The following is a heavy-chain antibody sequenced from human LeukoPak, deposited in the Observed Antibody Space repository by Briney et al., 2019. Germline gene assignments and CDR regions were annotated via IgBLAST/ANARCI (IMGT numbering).Heavy chain of an antibody. D-gene: IGHD1-26*01. CDR3: ARDKSVGATPFDY. CDR1: GFIFSNYW. J-gene: IGHJ4*02. V-gene: IGHV3-7*05. Sequence: GGSLRLSCAASGFIFSNYWMGWVRRAPGKGLERVANIKQDGSEKYYVDSVKGRFTISRDNAKKSLYLQMNSLRAEDTAVYYCARDKSVGATPFDYWGQGTLVTVSS. CDR2: IKQDGSEK.